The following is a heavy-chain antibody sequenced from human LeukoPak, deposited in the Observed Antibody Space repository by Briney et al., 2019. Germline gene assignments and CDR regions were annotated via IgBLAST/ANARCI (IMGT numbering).Heavy chain of an antibody. D-gene: IGHD6-19*01. CDR2: IYHSGST. J-gene: IGHJ4*02. V-gene: IGHV4-30-2*01. Sequence: SETLSLTCTVSGGSIISGGYYWSWIRQPPGKGLEWIGYIYHSGSTYYNPSLKSRVTMSVDTSKNQFSLKLSSVTAVDTAVYYCASSGPYSSGWYGGYWGQGTLVTVSS. CDR1: GGSIISGGYY. CDR3: ASSGPYSSGWYGGY.